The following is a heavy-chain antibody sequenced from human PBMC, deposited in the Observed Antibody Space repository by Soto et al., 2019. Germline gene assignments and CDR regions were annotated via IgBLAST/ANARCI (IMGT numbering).Heavy chain of an antibody. D-gene: IGHD1-26*01. CDR3: ARGSLVGAIRADAFDI. CDR1: GGSISSGGYY. CDR2: IYYSGST. V-gene: IGHV4-31*01. J-gene: IGHJ3*02. Sequence: QVQLQESGPGLVKPSQTLSLTCTVSGGSISSGGYYWSWIRQHPGKGLEWIGYIYYSGSTYYNPSLKSQVTISVDTSKNQFSLKLSSVTAADTAVYYCARGSLVGAIRADAFDIWGQGTMVTVSS.